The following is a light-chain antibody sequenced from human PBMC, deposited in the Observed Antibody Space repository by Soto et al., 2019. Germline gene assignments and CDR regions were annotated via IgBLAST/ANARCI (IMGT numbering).Light chain of an antibody. J-gene: IGKJ5*01. CDR2: DAS. V-gene: IGKV1-5*01. CDR1: QSVRSW. CDR3: QQSYSTKWT. Sequence: DIQMTQSPSTLSASVGDRVTITCRASQSVRSWLAWYQQKPGRAPKFLIYDASSLESGVPSRFSGSGSGTDFTLTISSLQPEDFATYYCQQSYSTKWTFGQGTRLEI.